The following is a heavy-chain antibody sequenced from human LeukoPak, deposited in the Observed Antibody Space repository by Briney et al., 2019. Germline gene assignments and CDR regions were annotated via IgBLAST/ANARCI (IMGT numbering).Heavy chain of an antibody. V-gene: IGHV4-61*08. CDR3: ARGGAARPFDY. CDR1: GGSISSGDYY. CDR2: IYYNGST. Sequence: SETLSLTCTVSGGSISSGDYYWSWIRQPPGKGLEWIGYIYYNGSTNYNPSLKSRVTISVDTSKNQFSLKLSSVTAADTAVYYCARGGAARPFDYWGQGTLVTVSP. J-gene: IGHJ4*02. D-gene: IGHD6-6*01.